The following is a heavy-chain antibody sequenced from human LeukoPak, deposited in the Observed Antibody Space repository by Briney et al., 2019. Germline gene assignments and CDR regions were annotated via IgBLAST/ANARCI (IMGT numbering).Heavy chain of an antibody. CDR1: GYSFTSYG. J-gene: IGHJ5*02. V-gene: IGHV1-18*01. D-gene: IGHD6-13*01. CDR3: AREGGAARVLDP. CDR2: ISAYNGNT. Sequence: WASVKVSCKASGYSFTSYGFNWVRQDPGQGLEWMGWISAYNGNTNYAQKLQGRVTMTTDTSTSTAYMELRSLRSDDTAVYYCAREGGAARVLDPWGQGTLVTVSS.